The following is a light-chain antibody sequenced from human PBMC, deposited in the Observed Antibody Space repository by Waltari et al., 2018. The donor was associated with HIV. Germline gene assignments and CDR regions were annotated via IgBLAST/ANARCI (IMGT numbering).Light chain of an antibody. V-gene: IGKV3-15*01. CDR1: QSVSSN. Sequence: PATLSVSPGERATLSCRASQSVSSNLAWYQQKPGQAPRLLIYGASTRATGIPARFSGSGSGTEFTLTISSLQSEDFAVYYCQQYNNWPLTFGGGTKVEIK. CDR3: QQYNNWPLT. J-gene: IGKJ4*01. CDR2: GAS.